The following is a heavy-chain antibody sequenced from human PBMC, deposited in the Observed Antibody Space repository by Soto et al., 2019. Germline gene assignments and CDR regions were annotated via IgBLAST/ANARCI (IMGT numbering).Heavy chain of an antibody. CDR1: GGSISGHH. J-gene: IGHJ5*02. CDR2: IHHSGTT. V-gene: IGHV4-59*11. CDR3: ASYLEGVGGSGS. D-gene: IGHD2-15*01. Sequence: SETLSLTCTVSGGSISGHHWSWIRQPPGKGLEWIGYIHHSGTTNYNPALKSRVTISADTSKNQFSLKLTSVTAADTAVYYCASYLEGVGGSGSWGQGTLVTVSS.